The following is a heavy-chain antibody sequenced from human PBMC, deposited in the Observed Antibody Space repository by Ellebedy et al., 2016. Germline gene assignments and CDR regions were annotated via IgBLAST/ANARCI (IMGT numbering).Heavy chain of an antibody. CDR2: ISAYNGNT. CDR3: ARDSNSGVVPAVPFDY. Sequence: ASVKVSCXASGYTFITYGISWVRQAPGQGLEWMGWISAYNGNTNYAQNLQGRVTMTTDTSTSTAYMEVRSLRSDDTAVYYCARDSNSGVVPAVPFDYWGQGTLVTVSS. J-gene: IGHJ4*02. V-gene: IGHV1-18*01. CDR1: GYTFITYG. D-gene: IGHD2-2*01.